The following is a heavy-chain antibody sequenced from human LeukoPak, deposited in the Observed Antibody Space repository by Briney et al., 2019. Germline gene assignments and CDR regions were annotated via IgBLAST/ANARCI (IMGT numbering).Heavy chain of an antibody. CDR1: GFTFSSYS. V-gene: IGHV3-21*01. CDR2: ISSSSSYI. Sequence: GGSLRLPCAASGFTFSSYSMNWVRQAPGKGLEGVSSISSSSSYIYYADSVKGRFTISRDNAKSSLYLQMNSLRAEDTAVYYCARDPERDGYNCDDAFDIWGQGTMVTVSS. CDR3: ARDPERDGYNCDDAFDI. D-gene: IGHD5-24*01. J-gene: IGHJ3*02.